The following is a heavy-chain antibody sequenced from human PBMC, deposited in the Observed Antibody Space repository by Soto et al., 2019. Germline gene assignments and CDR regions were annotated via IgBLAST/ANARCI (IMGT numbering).Heavy chain of an antibody. CDR1: GYTFTSYG. Sequence: ASVKVSCKASGYTFTSYGISWVRQAPGQGLERMGWISAYNGNTNYAQKLQGRVTMTTDTSTSTAYMELRSLRSDDTAVYYCARVLYGSGIFYYYYGMDVWGQGTTVTVSS. D-gene: IGHD3-10*01. CDR2: ISAYNGNT. V-gene: IGHV1-18*01. J-gene: IGHJ6*02. CDR3: ARVLYGSGIFYYYYGMDV.